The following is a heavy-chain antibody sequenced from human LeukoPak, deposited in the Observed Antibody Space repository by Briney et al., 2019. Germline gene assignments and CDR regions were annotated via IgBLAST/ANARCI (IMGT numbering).Heavy chain of an antibody. CDR2: ISGSGDST. V-gene: IGHV3-23*01. CDR1: GSTFSTYA. Sequence: PGGSLRLSCAASGSTFSTYAMSWVRQAPGKGLEWVSGISGSGDSTYYADSVKGRFTISRDNAKNSLYLQMNSLRAEDTAVYYCAELGITMIGGVWGKGTTVTISS. D-gene: IGHD3-10*02. J-gene: IGHJ6*04. CDR3: AELGITMIGGV.